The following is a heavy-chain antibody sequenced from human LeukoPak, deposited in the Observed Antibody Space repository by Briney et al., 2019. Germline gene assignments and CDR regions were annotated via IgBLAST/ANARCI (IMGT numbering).Heavy chain of an antibody. CDR1: GFTFSSNA. J-gene: IGHJ4*02. V-gene: IGHV3-23*01. Sequence: GGSLRLSCAASGFTFSSNAMSWVRQAPGKGLEWVSAISGSGGSTYYADSVKGRFTISRDNSKNTLYLQMNSLRAEDTAVYYCAKALLGYYYDSSGYCDYWGQGTLVTVSS. CDR2: ISGSGGST. D-gene: IGHD3-22*01. CDR3: AKALLGYYYDSSGYCDY.